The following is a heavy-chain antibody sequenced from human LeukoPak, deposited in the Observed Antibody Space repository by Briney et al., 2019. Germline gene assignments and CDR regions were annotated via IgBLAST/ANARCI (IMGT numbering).Heavy chain of an antibody. CDR1: GGSFSGYY. J-gene: IGHJ4*02. D-gene: IGHD4-17*01. V-gene: IGHV3-11*01. CDR3: ARVLYGDYSPFDY. Sequence: LSLTCAVYGGSFSGYYWSWIRQPPGKGLEWLSYTSSSGFTIFYADSVKGRFTISRDNAKNSLYLQMNSLRAEDTAMYYCARVLYGDYSPFDYWGQGTLVTVSS. CDR2: TSSSGFTI.